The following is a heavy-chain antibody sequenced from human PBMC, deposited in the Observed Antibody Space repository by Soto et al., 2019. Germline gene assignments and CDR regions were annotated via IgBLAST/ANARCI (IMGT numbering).Heavy chain of an antibody. Sequence: QVQLQESGPGLVKPSQTLSLTCTVSGGSIGSGSYYWSWIRQHPGKGLEWIGYINYSGSTFYIPSLKSRVTTSIDTSTNQFSLKLSSVTAADTAVYYCARAGYDRVGGGYYYFDYWGQGTLVTVSS. CDR3: ARAGYDRVGGGYYYFDY. D-gene: IGHD2-21*01. J-gene: IGHJ4*02. CDR1: GGSIGSGSYY. V-gene: IGHV4-31*03. CDR2: INYSGST.